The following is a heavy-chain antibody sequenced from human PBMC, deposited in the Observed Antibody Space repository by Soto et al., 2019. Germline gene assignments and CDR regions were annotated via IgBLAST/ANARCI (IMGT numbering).Heavy chain of an antibody. V-gene: IGHV3-15*01. CDR2: IKSKTGGGTT. D-gene: IGHD3-22*01. J-gene: IGHJ4*02. Sequence: GGLLTLSCAASGVSFSNAWMTWVRQAPGKGLEWVGHIKSKTGGGTTDYAAPVKGRFTISRDDSKNTVYLQMNSLITEDTAVYYCATEFYSNGYNYWGLGTLVTVS. CDR3: ATEFYSNGYNY. CDR1: GVSFSNAW.